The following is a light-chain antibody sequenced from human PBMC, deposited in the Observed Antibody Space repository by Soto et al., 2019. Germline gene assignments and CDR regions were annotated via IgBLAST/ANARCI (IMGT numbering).Light chain of an antibody. CDR3: QQLNSYPLT. V-gene: IGKV1-9*01. CDR1: QGISSY. J-gene: IGKJ4*01. CDR2: TAS. Sequence: DIQLTQSPPFLSASVGDRVTITCRASQGISSYLAWYQQKPGKAPKLLIYTASTLQSGVPSRFSGSGSGTEFTLTISSLRPEDFATYYCQQLNSYPLTFGGGTKVEIK.